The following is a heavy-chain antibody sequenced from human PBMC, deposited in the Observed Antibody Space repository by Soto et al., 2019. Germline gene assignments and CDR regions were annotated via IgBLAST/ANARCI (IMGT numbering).Heavy chain of an antibody. V-gene: IGHV5-10-1*01. CDR1: GYSFTSYW. D-gene: IGHD3-3*01. CDR3: ARLAIFGVDNYYYGMDV. J-gene: IGHJ6*02. CDR2: IDPSDSYT. Sequence: GESLKISCKGSGYSFTSYWISWVRQMPGKGLEWMGRIDPSDSYTNYSPSFQGHVTISADKSISTAYLQRSSLKASDTAMYYCARLAIFGVDNYYYGMDVWGQGXTVTVSS.